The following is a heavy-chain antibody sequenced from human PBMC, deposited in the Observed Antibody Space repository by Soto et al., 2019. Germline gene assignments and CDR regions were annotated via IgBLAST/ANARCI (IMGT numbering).Heavy chain of an antibody. Sequence: SETMPLTCSVYGWSFSGYYWSWRRQPPGKGLEWIGEIYRTGSTNYNPSLKSRVTISLDKSENQFSLKVTSLTAADTAVYYCARRDPGTSVDYWGQGTLVTVSS. CDR1: GWSFSGYY. D-gene: IGHD1-7*01. CDR3: ARRDPGTSVDY. CDR2: IYRTGST. V-gene: IGHV4-34*01. J-gene: IGHJ4*02.